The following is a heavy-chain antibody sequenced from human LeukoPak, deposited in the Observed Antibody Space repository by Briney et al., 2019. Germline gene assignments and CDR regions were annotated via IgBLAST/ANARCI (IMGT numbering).Heavy chain of an antibody. D-gene: IGHD2-15*01. J-gene: IGHJ2*01. Sequence: PGGSLRLSCAASGFTFSSYGMHWVRQAPGKGLEWVAVISYDGSNKYYADSVKGRFTISRDNSKNTLYLRMNSLRAEDTAVYYCATSLLPGGNHWYFDLWGRGTLVTVSS. V-gene: IGHV3-30*03. CDR1: GFTFSSYG. CDR3: ATSLLPGGNHWYFDL. CDR2: ISYDGSNK.